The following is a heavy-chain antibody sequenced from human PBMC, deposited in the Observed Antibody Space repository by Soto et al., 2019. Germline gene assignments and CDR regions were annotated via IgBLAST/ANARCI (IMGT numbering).Heavy chain of an antibody. CDR2: IIPIFGTA. CDR1: GGTFSSYA. CDR3: ARSSPVGATKFDP. V-gene: IGHV1-69*13. D-gene: IGHD1-26*01. Sequence: SVKVSCKASGGTFSSYAISWVRQAPGQGLEWMGGIIPIFGTANYAQKFQGRVTITADESTSTAYMELSSLRSEDTAVYYCARSSPVGATKFDPWGQGTLVNVSS. J-gene: IGHJ5*02.